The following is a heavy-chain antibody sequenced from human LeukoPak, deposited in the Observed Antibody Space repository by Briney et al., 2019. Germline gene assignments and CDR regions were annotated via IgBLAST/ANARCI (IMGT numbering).Heavy chain of an antibody. J-gene: IGHJ3*02. CDR2: IYYSGST. CDR1: GGSISSYY. D-gene: IGHD5-24*01. CDR3: AGRLWRRDGYNLSAFDI. V-gene: IGHV4-59*01. Sequence: NSSETLSLTCTASGGSISSYYWNWIRQPPGKGLEWIGYIYYSGSTNYNPSLKSRVTISVDTSKNQFSLKLSSVTAADTAVYYCAGRLWRRDGYNLSAFDIWGQGTMVTVSS.